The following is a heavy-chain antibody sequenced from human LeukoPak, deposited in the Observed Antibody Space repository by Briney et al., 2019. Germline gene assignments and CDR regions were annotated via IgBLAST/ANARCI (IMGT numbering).Heavy chain of an antibody. CDR2: ISNGGSNI. J-gene: IGHJ4*02. CDR1: EFTFSSYE. CDR3: ATSGGHGRNYYFGN. V-gene: IGHV3-48*03. Sequence: GGSLRLSCTASEFTFSSYEMNWVRQAPGKGLEWVAYISNGGSNIRYADSVKGRLTISRDNANKSLYLQMNSLRAEDTAVYYCATSGGHGRNYYFGNWGQGTLVTVSS. D-gene: IGHD5-12*01.